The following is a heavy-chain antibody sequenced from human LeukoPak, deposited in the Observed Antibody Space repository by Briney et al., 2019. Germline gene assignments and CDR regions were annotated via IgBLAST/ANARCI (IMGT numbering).Heavy chain of an antibody. J-gene: IGHJ5*02. CDR1: GFTFSSYS. CDR3: ASFVT. V-gene: IGHV3-21*01. CDR2: ISSSRSDI. Sequence: GGSLRLSCAASGFTFSSYSMNWVRPAPGKGLGWGSSISSSRSDIYYADSVKGRFTISRDNAKNSLYLQMNSLRAEDTAVYYCASFVTWGQGTLVTVSS.